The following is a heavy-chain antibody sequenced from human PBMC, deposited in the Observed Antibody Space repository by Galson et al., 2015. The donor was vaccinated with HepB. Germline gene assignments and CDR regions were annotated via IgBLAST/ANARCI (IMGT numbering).Heavy chain of an antibody. CDR1: GFSLSTSGVG. CDR3: AHRRTDYYDSSGYYYLFDP. V-gene: IGHV2-5*02. J-gene: IGHJ5*02. CDR2: IYWDDDK. D-gene: IGHD3-22*01. Sequence: PALVKPTQTLTLTCTFSGFSLSTSGVGVGWIRQPPGKALEWLALIYWDDDKRYSPSLKSRLTITKDTSKNQVVLTMTNMDPVDTATYYCAHRRTDYYDSSGYYYLFDPWGQGTLVTVSS.